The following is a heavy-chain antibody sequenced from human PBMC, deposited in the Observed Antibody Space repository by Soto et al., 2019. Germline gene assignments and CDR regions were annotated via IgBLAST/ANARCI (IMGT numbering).Heavy chain of an antibody. CDR3: ARGGGVGVAGSAAFDM. CDR1: GYPVTAYY. CDR2: INPATGAA. J-gene: IGHJ3*02. V-gene: IGHV1-2*02. D-gene: IGHD3-3*01. Sequence: QLHLVQSGAVVKKPGASVTVSCSASGYPVTAYYMHWVRQAPGRGLEWMGGINPATGAAKYTQTFQVRVTMTGDTSTSTVFIEPSGLTSEDAAIFFWARGGGVGVAGSAAFDMWGQGTLVTVSS.